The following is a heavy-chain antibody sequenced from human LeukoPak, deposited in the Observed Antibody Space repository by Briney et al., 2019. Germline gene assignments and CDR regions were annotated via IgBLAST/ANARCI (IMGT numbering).Heavy chain of an antibody. J-gene: IGHJ5*02. Sequence: SETLSLTCAVSGYSISSGYYWGWIRQPPGKGLEWIGSIYHSGSTYYHPSLKSQFTISVDTSKNQFFLKLSSVTAADTAVYYCARDRYDYVWGSYRLSFDPWGQGTLVTVSS. D-gene: IGHD3-16*02. CDR2: IYHSGST. CDR1: GYSISSGYY. CDR3: ARDRYDYVWGSYRLSFDP. V-gene: IGHV4-38-2*02.